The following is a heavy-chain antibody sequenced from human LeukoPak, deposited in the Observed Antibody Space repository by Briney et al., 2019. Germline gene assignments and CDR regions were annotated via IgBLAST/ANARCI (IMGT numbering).Heavy chain of an antibody. V-gene: IGHV3-30*18. CDR2: TSQSGIKE. CDR3: AQEGIAVPHLTRGYFNL. D-gene: IGHD6-19*01. Sequence: GGSLRLSCAASGFIFSDFDMHWVRQAPGKGLQWVALTSQSGIKESYADSVKGRFTISRDNSKNTLYLQMNSLRAEDTAVYYCAQEGIAVPHLTRGYFNLWGRGTLVTVSS. CDR1: GFIFSDFD. J-gene: IGHJ2*01.